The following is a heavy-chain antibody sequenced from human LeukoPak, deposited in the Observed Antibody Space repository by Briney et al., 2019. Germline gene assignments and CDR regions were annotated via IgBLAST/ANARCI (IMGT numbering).Heavy chain of an antibody. CDR1: GYTFTGYY. Sequence: ASVKVSCKASGYTFTGYYMHWVRQAPGQGREGMGWINPNSGGTNYAQKFQGRVTMTRDTSISTAYMELSRLRSDDTAVYYCATSLWFGELYDAFDIWGQGTMVTVSS. V-gene: IGHV1-2*02. J-gene: IGHJ3*02. CDR3: ATSLWFGELYDAFDI. CDR2: INPNSGGT. D-gene: IGHD3-10*01.